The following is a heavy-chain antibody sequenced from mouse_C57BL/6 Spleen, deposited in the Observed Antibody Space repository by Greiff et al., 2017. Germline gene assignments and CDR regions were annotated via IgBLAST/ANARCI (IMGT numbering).Heavy chain of an antibody. J-gene: IGHJ1*03. CDR1: GFNIKDYY. D-gene: IGHD2-4*01. Sequence: VHVKQSGAELVKPGASVTLSCTASGFNIKDYYMHWVKQTTEQGLEWIGRIDPEAGETKYAPKFQGKATITADTSSNTAYLQLSSLTSEDTAVXYCARCLDYDDWYFDVWGTGTTVTVSS. V-gene: IGHV14-2*01. CDR3: ARCLDYDDWYFDV. CDR2: IDPEAGET.